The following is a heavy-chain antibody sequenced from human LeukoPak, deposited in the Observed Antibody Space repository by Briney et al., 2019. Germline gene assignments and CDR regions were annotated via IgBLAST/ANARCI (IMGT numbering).Heavy chain of an antibody. Sequence: SETLSLTCTVSGGSISYYYWTWIRQPPGKGLEWIGYIYYSGGTNYNPSLKSRVTISVDTSKNQFSLNLTSVTAADTAVYYCARHDDSGGPIDYWGQGTLVTASS. V-gene: IGHV4-59*08. CDR1: GGSISYYY. CDR3: ARHDDSGGPIDY. J-gene: IGHJ4*02. D-gene: IGHD3-10*01. CDR2: IYYSGGT.